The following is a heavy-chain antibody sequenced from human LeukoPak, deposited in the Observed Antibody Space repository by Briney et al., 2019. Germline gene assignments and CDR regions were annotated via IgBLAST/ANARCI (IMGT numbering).Heavy chain of an antibody. CDR1: GGSISSYY. CDR2: IYYSGST. D-gene: IGHD5-24*01. Sequence: SETLSLTCTVSGGSISSYYWSWIRQPPGKGLEWMGYIYYSGSTNYNPSLKSRVTISVDTSKNQFSMKLSSVTAADTAVYYCARGRDGYNDWGQGTLVTVSS. CDR3: ARGRDGYND. J-gene: IGHJ4*02. V-gene: IGHV4-59*01.